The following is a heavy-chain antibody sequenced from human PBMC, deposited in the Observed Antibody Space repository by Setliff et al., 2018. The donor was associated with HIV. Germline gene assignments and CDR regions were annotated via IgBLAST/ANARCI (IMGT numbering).Heavy chain of an antibody. CDR2: INTDGSST. J-gene: IGHJ6*03. CDR1: GFTFSSYW. CDR3: AKSFNSGPTNWNIDV. Sequence: GGSLRLSCAASGFTFSSYWMDWVRQAPGKGLVWVSRINTDGSSTRYVGSVKGRFTISRDNSKNTLYLQMNSLRSEDTAVYFCAKSFNSGPTNWNIDVWGTGTTVTVSS. D-gene: IGHD1-20*01. V-gene: IGHV3-74*01.